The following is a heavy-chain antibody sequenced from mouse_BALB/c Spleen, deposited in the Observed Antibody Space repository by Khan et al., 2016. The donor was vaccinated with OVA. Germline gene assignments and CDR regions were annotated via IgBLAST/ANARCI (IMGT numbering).Heavy chain of an antibody. D-gene: IGHD2-2*01. CDR2: IWSDGNT. Sequence: QVQLKQSGPGLVAPSQSLSIACTVSGSASTNYGVSWARQTPGKGLEWLGVIWSDGNTNYHSSLNSRLTITRDNSKSQVLLKLNSLQTDDTATYYCASIFYGYDWFAYWGQGTLVTVSA. J-gene: IGHJ3*01. CDR3: ASIFYGYDWFAY. CDR1: GSASTNYG. V-gene: IGHV2-3*01.